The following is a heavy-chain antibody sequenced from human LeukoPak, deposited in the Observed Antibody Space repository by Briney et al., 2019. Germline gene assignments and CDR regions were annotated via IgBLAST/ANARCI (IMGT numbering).Heavy chain of an antibody. CDR2: VNANAINT. V-gene: IGHV3-23*01. CDR3: AKGPVSAIVGATTLDY. CDR1: GFAFNFYA. J-gene: IGHJ4*02. Sequence: PGGSLRLSCAASGFAFNFYAMSWIRQAPGKGLQWLSTVNANAINTYYADSVRGRFTISRDNSRNIPYLQLNNLRAEGTAIYYCAKGPVSAIVGATTLDYWGQGTLVTVSS. D-gene: IGHD1-26*01.